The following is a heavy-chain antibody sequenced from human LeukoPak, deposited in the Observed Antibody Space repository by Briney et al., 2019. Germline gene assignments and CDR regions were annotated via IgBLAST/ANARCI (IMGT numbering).Heavy chain of an antibody. CDR3: ARVKYHYYYYMDV. J-gene: IGHJ6*03. CDR1: GFTFSSYE. V-gene: IGHV3-48*03. CDR2: ISSSGSTI. Sequence: GGSLRLSCAASGFTFSSYEMNWVRQAPGKGLEWVSYISSSGSTIYYADSVKGRFTISRDNSKNTLYLQMNSLRAEDTAVYYCARVKYHYYYYMDVWGKGTTVTVSS.